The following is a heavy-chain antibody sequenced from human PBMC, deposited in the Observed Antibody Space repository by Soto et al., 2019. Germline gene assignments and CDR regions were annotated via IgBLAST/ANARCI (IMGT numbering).Heavy chain of an antibody. V-gene: IGHV3-33*01. Sequence: ESGGGVVQPRRSLRLSCAASGFTFSTYAMHWVRQAPDKGLEWVAVIWYDGSNKYYADSVKGRFSISRDNSKNTLYLQMSSLRAEDTAVYYCARDRSGDYSLDYWGQGTLVTVSS. CDR1: GFTFSTYA. J-gene: IGHJ4*02. CDR3: ARDRSGDYSLDY. CDR2: IWYDGSNK. D-gene: IGHD3-22*01.